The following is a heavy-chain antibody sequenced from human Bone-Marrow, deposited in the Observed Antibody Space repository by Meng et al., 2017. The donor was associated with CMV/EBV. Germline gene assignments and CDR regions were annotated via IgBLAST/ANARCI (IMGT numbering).Heavy chain of an antibody. Sequence: GESLKISCAASGFTFSSYSMNWVRQAPGKGLEWVSSISSSSSYIYYADSVKGRFTISRDISKNTLYLQMNSLRAEDTAVYYCARQSLRDFDWADFDYWGQGTLVTVSS. D-gene: IGHD3-9*01. CDR1: GFTFSSYS. V-gene: IGHV3-21*01. J-gene: IGHJ4*02. CDR3: ARQSLRDFDWADFDY. CDR2: ISSSSSYI.